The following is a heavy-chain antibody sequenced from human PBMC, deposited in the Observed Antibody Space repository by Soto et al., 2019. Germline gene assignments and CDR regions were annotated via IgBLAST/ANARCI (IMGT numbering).Heavy chain of an antibody. CDR2: IASDGRDK. Sequence: QVQLVESGGGVVQPGRSLRLSCAASGFTFSNYALHWVRQAPGKGLEGVAVIASDGRDKKYADSVRGRFTISRDNSKNTMYLEMNSLRGDDAAVYYCAKDKGPGPAVYYFDYWGQGTLVTVSS. V-gene: IGHV3-30-3*01. D-gene: IGHD6-19*01. J-gene: IGHJ4*02. CDR1: GFTFSNYA. CDR3: AKDKGPGPAVYYFDY.